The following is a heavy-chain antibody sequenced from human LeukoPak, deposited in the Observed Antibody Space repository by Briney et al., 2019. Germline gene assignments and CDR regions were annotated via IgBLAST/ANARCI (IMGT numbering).Heavy chain of an antibody. CDR2: IKQDGSEK. Sequence: PGGSLSLSCAASGFIFSSYWMSWVRQAPGKGLEWVANIKQDGSEKYYVDSVKGRFTISRDNAKNSLYLQMNSLRAEDTAVYYCARDNDYSNYDWGQGTLVTVSS. D-gene: IGHD4-11*01. CDR3: ARDNDYSNYD. V-gene: IGHV3-7*01. J-gene: IGHJ4*02. CDR1: GFIFSSYW.